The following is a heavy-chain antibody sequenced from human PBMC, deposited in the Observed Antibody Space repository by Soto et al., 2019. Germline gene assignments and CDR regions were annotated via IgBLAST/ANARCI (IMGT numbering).Heavy chain of an antibody. V-gene: IGHV4-4*07. J-gene: IGHJ6*02. CDR3: ARDLSGTGLDI. CDR2: VYSTGGV. Sequence: QLQLHESGPGLVKPSETLSLTCNVSGDSIGRFLWCWIRQSTGKGLERIGRVYSTGGVTYIPALKGRVTISLDRSNNHVSLEMNSVTAADTAVYFCARDLSGTGLDIWGRGTRVSVSS. D-gene: IGHD1-26*01. CDR1: GDSIGRFL.